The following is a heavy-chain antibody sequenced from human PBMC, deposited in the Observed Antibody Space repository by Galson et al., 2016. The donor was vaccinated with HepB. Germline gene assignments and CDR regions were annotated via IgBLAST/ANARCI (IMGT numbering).Heavy chain of an antibody. D-gene: IGHD6-13*01. CDR1: GFTFNYYA. Sequence: LRLSCAASGFTFNYYAMSWVRQAPGKGLEWVSGIFGNGGSTYYADSVKGRFTISRDNSKNTLYLQMNSLRAEDTAVYYCTKRGQQLTGNWYFDLWGRGTLVTVSS. CDR3: TKRGQQLTGNWYFDL. V-gene: IGHV3-23*01. CDR2: IFGNGGST. J-gene: IGHJ2*01.